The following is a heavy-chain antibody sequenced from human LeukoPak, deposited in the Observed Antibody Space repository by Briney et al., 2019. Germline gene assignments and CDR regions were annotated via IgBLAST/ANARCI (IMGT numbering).Heavy chain of an antibody. V-gene: IGHV3-23*01. J-gene: IGHJ5*02. CDR2: ISGSGGST. CDR1: GFTFSSYA. CDR3: AKDRMDAGTTLWFS. D-gene: IGHD1-7*01. Sequence: GGSLRLSCAASGFTFSSYAMSWVRQASGKGLEWVSAISGSGGSTYYADSVKGRFTISRDNSKNTLYLQMNSLRAEDTAVYYCAKDRMDAGTTLWFSWGQGTLVTVSS.